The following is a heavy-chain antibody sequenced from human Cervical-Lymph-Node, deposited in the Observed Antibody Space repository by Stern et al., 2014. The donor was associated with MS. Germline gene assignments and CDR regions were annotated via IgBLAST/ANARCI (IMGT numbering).Heavy chain of an antibody. CDR1: GCTFSSYA. V-gene: IGHV1-69*01. Sequence: VQLVESGAEVKKPGASVKVSCKASGCTFSSYAISWVRQAPGQGLEWMGGITSIIGTANYAQKFQGRVTITADDSTSTAYMELSSLRSEDTAVYYCARGELKEGLVRGMDVWGQGTTVTVSS. D-gene: IGHD1-26*01. CDR3: ARGELKEGLVRGMDV. CDR2: ITSIIGTA. J-gene: IGHJ6*02.